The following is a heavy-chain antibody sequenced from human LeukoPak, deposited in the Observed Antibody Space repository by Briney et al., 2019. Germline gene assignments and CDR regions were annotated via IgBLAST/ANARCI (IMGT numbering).Heavy chain of an antibody. D-gene: IGHD4-17*01. J-gene: IGHJ5*02. Sequence: TPGGSLRLSCAASGFTFSSYAMSWVRQAPGKGLEWVSAISGSGSTYYADSVKGRFTISRDNAKNSLYLQMNSLRAEDTALYYCAREDYGDALWFDPWGRGTLVTVSS. CDR2: ISGSGST. V-gene: IGHV3-21*01. CDR1: GFTFSSYA. CDR3: AREDYGDALWFDP.